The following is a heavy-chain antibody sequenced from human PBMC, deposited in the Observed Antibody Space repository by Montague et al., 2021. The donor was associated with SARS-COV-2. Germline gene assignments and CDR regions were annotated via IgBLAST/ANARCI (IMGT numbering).Heavy chain of an antibody. Sequence: SLRLSFSASGFTFSSYNMNWVRQAPGKGLEWVSYISSSSTIYYADSVKGRFTISRDNAKDSLYLQMNSLRDEDTAVFYCARVVGPTSYYYYGMDVWGQGTTVTVSS. V-gene: IGHV3-48*02. CDR1: GFTFSSYN. D-gene: IGHD1-26*01. J-gene: IGHJ6*02. CDR2: ISSSSTI. CDR3: ARVVGPTSYYYYGMDV.